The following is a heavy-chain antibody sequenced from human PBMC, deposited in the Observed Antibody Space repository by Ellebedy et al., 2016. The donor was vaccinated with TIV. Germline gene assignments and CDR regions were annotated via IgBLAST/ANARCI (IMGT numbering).Heavy chain of an antibody. CDR1: GGSISSSSYY. Sequence: SETLSLTCTVSGGSISSSSYYWGWIRQPPGKGLEWIGEINHSGSTNYNPSLKSRVTISVDTSKNQFSLKLSSVTAADTAVYYCASHGGSGWYYRWGQGTLVTVSS. CDR2: INHSGST. D-gene: IGHD6-19*01. J-gene: IGHJ4*02. V-gene: IGHV4-39*07. CDR3: ASHGGSGWYYR.